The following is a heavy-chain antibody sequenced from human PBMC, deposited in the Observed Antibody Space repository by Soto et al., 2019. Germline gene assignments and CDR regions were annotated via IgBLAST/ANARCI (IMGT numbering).Heavy chain of an antibody. D-gene: IGHD2-2*01. V-gene: IGHV3-30*03. Sequence: GGSLRLSCAASGFTFSSYGMHWVRQAPGKGLEWVAVISYDGSDKYYADSVKGRFTISRDNSKNTLYLQMNSLRAEDTAVYYCASLVGYCSSTSQDPCFDYWGQGTLVTVSS. J-gene: IGHJ4*02. CDR2: ISYDGSDK. CDR3: ASLVGYCSSTSQDPCFDY. CDR1: GFTFSSYG.